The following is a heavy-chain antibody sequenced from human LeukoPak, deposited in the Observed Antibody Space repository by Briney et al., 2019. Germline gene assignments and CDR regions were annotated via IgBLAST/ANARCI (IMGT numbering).Heavy chain of an antibody. CDR2: ISGSGGST. D-gene: IGHD3-3*01. V-gene: IGHV3-23*01. Sequence: GGSLRLSCAASGFTFSSYAMSWVRQAPGRGLEWVSAISGSGGSTYYADSVKGRFTISRDNSKNTLYLQMNSLRAEDTAVYYCAMYYDFWSGYEDYWGQGTLVTVSS. CDR3: AMYYDFWSGYEDY. J-gene: IGHJ4*02. CDR1: GFTFSSYA.